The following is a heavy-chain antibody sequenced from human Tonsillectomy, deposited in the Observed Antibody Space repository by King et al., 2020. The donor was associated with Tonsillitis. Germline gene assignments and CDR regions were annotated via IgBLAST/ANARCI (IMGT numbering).Heavy chain of an antibody. CDR1: GFTFDDYA. D-gene: IGHD3-22*01. CDR2: ISWNSGSI. J-gene: IGHJ2*01. Sequence: VQLVESGGGLVQPGRSLRLSCAASGFTFDDYAMHWVRQAPGKGLEWVSGISWNSGSIGYADSVKGRFTISRDNAKNSLYLQMNSLRAEDTALYYCAKYIRYDSSGYYTDWYFDLWGRGTLVTVSS. CDR3: AKYIRYDSSGYYTDWYFDL. V-gene: IGHV3-9*01.